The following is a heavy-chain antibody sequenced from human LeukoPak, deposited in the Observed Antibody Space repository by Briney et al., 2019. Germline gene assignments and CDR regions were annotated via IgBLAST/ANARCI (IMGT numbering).Heavy chain of an antibody. J-gene: IGHJ4*02. CDR2: IYYSGST. CDR3: ARATGWLIDY. D-gene: IGHD1-14*01. CDR1: GGSISSYY. V-gene: IGHV4-59*01. Sequence: PSETLSLTCTVSGGSISSYYWSWIRQPPGKGLEWIGYIYYSGSTNYNPSLKSRVTISVDTSKNQFSLKLSSVTAADTAVYYCARATGWLIDYRGQGTLVTVSS.